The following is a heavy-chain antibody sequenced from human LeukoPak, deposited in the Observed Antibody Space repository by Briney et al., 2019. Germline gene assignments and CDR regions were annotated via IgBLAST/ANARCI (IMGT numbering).Heavy chain of an antibody. CDR2: ISGSGGST. J-gene: IGHJ3*02. V-gene: IGHV3-23*01. Sequence: GGSLRLSCAASGFTFSSYAMSWVRQAPGKGLEWVSAISGSGGSTYYADSVKGRFTISRDNSKNTLYLQMNSLRAEDTAVYYCAKSARVYSGSSYDAFDIWGQGTMVTVSS. CDR1: GFTFSSYA. CDR3: AKSARVYSGSSYDAFDI. D-gene: IGHD1-26*01.